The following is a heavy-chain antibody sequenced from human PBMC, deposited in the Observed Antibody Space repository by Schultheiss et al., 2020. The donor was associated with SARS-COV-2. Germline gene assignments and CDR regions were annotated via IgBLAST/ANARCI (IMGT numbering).Heavy chain of an antibody. CDR3: ARDSPFTYDFWTGYSGSFYYYGMDV. Sequence: SETLSLTCAVSGYSISSGYYWSWIRQPPGKGVEWIGYIYYSGSTNYNPSLKSRVTISVDTSKNQFSLKLSSVTAADTAVYYCARDSPFTYDFWTGYSGSFYYYGMDVWGQGTTVTVSS. CDR2: IYYSGST. CDR1: GYSISSGYY. V-gene: IGHV4-61*01. D-gene: IGHD3-3*01. J-gene: IGHJ6*02.